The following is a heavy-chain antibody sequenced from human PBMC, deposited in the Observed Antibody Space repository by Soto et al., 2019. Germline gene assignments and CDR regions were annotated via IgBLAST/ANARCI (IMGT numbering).Heavy chain of an antibody. Sequence: SETLSLTCTVSGGSISSYYWSWIRQPPGKGLEWIGYIYYSGSTNYNPSLKSRVTISVDTSKNQFSLKLSSVTAADTAVYYCARDPGRDYDFWSGYSPYYYYGMGVWGQGTTVT. CDR3: ARDPGRDYDFWSGYSPYYYYGMGV. J-gene: IGHJ6*02. CDR1: GGSISSYY. CDR2: IYYSGST. V-gene: IGHV4-59*01. D-gene: IGHD3-3*01.